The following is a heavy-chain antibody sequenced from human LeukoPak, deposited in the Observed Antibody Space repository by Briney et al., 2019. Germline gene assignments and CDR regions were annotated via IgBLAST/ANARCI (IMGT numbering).Heavy chain of an antibody. CDR2: ISSSSSYI. Sequence: PGGSLRLSCAASGFTFSSYSMNWVRQAPGKGLEWVSSISSSSSYIYYADSVKGRFTISRDNAKNSLYLQMNSLRAEDTAVYYCARDRPRCGGGSCYRGYFDYWGQGTLVTVSS. CDR3: ARDRPRCGGGSCYRGYFDY. D-gene: IGHD2-15*01. J-gene: IGHJ4*02. V-gene: IGHV3-21*01. CDR1: GFTFSSYS.